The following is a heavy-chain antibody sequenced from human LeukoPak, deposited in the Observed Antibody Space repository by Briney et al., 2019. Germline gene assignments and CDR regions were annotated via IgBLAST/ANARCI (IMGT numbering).Heavy chain of an antibody. CDR3: AKAVTGGYYFDY. D-gene: IGHD6-19*01. J-gene: IGHJ4*02. Sequence: GGSLRLSCAASGFTVSTNYMSWVRQAPGKGLEWVSIIFSGGTTYYADSVMGRFTISRDSSKNTLYLQMTSLTADGTALYYCAKAVTGGYYFDYWGQGTLVTVSS. CDR2: IFSGGTT. V-gene: IGHV3-66*01. CDR1: GFTVSTNY.